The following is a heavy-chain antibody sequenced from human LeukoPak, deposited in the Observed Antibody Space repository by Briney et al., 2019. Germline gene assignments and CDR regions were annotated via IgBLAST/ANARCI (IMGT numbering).Heavy chain of an antibody. CDR3: ARLWFGETPNDY. J-gene: IGHJ4*02. CDR1: GYTFTGYY. V-gene: IGHV1-2*06. D-gene: IGHD3-10*01. Sequence: ASVKVSCKASGYTFTGYYMHWVRQAPGQGLEWMGRINPNSGGTNYAQKFQGRVTMTRDTSISTAYMELSRLRSDDTAVYNCARLWFGETPNDYWGQGTLVTVSS. CDR2: INPNSGGT.